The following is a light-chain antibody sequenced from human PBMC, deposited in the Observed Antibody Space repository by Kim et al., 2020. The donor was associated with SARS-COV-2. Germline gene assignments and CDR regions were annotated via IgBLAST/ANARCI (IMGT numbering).Light chain of an antibody. V-gene: IGLV10-54*01. J-gene: IGLJ3*02. Sequence: LTQPPSVSKGLRQTATLTCTGNSNNVGNQGAAWLQQHQGHRPKLLSYRNNNRPSGISERLSASRSGNTASLTITGLQPEDEADYYCSAWDSSLSAWVFGGGTQLTVL. CDR3: SAWDSSLSAWV. CDR2: RNN. CDR1: SNNVGNQG.